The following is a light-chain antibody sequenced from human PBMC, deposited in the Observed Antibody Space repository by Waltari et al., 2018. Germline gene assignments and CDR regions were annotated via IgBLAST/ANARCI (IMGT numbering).Light chain of an antibody. Sequence: EIVMTQSPATLSVSPGERATLSCRASQSISTNLAWYQQKSGHAPSLLVYGASTRATGIPARFSGSGSGTEFSLTISSLQSEDFAVYYCQQYNNWPYTFGQGTKLRSN. V-gene: IGKV3-15*01. CDR1: QSISTN. CDR3: QQYNNWPYT. J-gene: IGKJ2*01. CDR2: GAS.